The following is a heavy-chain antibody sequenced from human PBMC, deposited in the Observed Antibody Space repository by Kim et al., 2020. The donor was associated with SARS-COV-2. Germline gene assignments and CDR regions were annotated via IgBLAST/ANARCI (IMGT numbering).Heavy chain of an antibody. Sequence: DSGKGRFTISRDNSKNTLYLQMNSLRAEDTAVYYCARSMVRGVIITPLLRWGQGTLVTVSS. J-gene: IGHJ4*02. V-gene: IGHV3-30*01. CDR3: ARSMVRGVIITPLLR. D-gene: IGHD3-10*01.